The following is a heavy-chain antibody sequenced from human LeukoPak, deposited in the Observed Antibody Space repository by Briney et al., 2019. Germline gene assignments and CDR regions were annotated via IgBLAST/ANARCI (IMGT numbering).Heavy chain of an antibody. CDR2: TYYRSKWYN. J-gene: IGHJ3*02. V-gene: IGHV6-1*01. Sequence: SQTLSLTCAISGDSVSSNSAAWNWIRQSPSRGLEWLGRTYYRSKWYNDYAVSVKSRITINPDTSKNQFSLKLSSVTAADTAVYYCARRDRWGDAFDIWGQGTMVTVSS. D-gene: IGHD4-23*01. CDR3: ARRDRWGDAFDI. CDR1: GDSVSSNSAA.